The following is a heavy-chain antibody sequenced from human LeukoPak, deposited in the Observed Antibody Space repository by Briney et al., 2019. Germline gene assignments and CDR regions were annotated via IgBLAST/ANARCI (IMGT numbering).Heavy chain of an antibody. CDR1: GFTFSSYA. J-gene: IGHJ6*03. V-gene: IGHV3-23*01. CDR2: ISGSGGST. D-gene: IGHD3-3*01. CDR3: AKIVNYNYDFWSGYYAGAYYSYYMDV. Sequence: GGSLRLSCAASGFTFSSYAMSWVRQAPGKGLEWVSAISGSGGSTYYADSVKGRFTISRDNSKHTLYLQMNSLRAEDTAVYYCAKIVNYNYDFWSGYYAGAYYSYYMDVWGEGTTVTVSS.